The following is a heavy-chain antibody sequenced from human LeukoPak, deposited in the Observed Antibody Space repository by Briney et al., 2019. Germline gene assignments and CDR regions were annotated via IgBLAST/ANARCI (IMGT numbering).Heavy chain of an antibody. CDR1: GFTVSSNY. D-gene: IGHD6-6*01. CDR3: AKDGGIAARPYYFDY. CDR2: ISGSGGST. J-gene: IGHJ4*02. Sequence: GGSLRLSCAASGFTVSSNYTSWVRQAPGKGLEWVSAISGSGGSTYYADSVKGRFTISRDNSKNTLYLQMNSLRAEDTAVYYCAKDGGIAARPYYFDYWGQGTLVTVSS. V-gene: IGHV3-23*01.